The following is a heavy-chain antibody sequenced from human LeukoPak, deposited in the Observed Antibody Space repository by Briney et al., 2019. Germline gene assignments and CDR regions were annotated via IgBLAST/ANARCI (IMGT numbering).Heavy chain of an antibody. Sequence: SETLSLTCTVSGGSISSSSYYWGWIRQPPGKGLEWIGSIYYSGSTYYNPSLKSRVTISVDTSKNQFSLKLSSVTAADTAVYYCARLSLDPVDTAINWYFDLWGRGTLVTVSS. V-gene: IGHV4-39*01. CDR2: IYYSGST. CDR1: GGSISSSSYY. D-gene: IGHD5-18*01. CDR3: ARLSLDPVDTAINWYFDL. J-gene: IGHJ2*01.